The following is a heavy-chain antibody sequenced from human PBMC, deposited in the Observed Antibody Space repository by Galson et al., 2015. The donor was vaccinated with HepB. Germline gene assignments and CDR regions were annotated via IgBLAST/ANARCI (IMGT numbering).Heavy chain of an antibody. CDR3: AKDRSIAATGMGGY. J-gene: IGHJ4*02. CDR2: ISGSGDST. V-gene: IGHV3-23*01. D-gene: IGHD6-13*01. CDR1: GFTFSSYA. Sequence: SLRLSCAVPGFTFSSYAMTWVRQAPGKGLEWVSAISGSGDSTYYADSVKGRFTISRDNSKSTLYLQMNSLRAEDTALYYCAKDRSIAATGMGGYWGQGTLVTVSS.